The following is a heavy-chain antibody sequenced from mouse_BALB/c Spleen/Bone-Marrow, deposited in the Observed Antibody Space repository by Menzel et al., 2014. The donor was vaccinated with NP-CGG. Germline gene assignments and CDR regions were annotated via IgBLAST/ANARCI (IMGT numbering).Heavy chain of an antibody. CDR1: GFTFSSYA. Sequence: EVKLMDPGGGLVKPGGSLKLSCAASGFTFSSYAMSWVRQTPEKRLEWVATISSGGSYTYYPDGVKGRFTISRDNAKNTLYLQMSSLRSEDTAMYYCARDYGNYGFAYWGQGTLVTVSA. J-gene: IGHJ3*01. CDR2: ISSGGSYT. V-gene: IGHV5-9-1*01. D-gene: IGHD2-1*01. CDR3: ARDYGNYGFAY.